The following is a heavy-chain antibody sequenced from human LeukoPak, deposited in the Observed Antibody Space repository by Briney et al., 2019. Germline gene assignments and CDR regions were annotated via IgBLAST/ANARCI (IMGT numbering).Heavy chain of an antibody. Sequence: GESLKISCKGSGYSFTSYWIGWVRQMPGKGLEWMGIIYPGDSDTRYSPSFQGQVTISADKSISTAYLQWSSLKASDTAMYYCARQGRDKIAVAGTIYDYWGQGILVTVSS. D-gene: IGHD6-19*01. CDR3: ARQGRDKIAVAGTIYDY. J-gene: IGHJ4*02. CDR1: GYSFTSYW. CDR2: IYPGDSDT. V-gene: IGHV5-51*01.